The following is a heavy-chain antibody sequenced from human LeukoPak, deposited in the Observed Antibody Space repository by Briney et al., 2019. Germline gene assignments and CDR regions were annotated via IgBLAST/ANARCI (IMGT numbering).Heavy chain of an antibody. Sequence: GGSLRLSCAASGFTFSDYHMAWIRQAPGKGLQWVSYISNGGDIYYADSVKGRFTISRDNAKNSLYLQMNSLRAEDTALYYCTKDIEAAGLFFDYWGQGTLVTVSS. D-gene: IGHD6-13*01. J-gene: IGHJ4*02. CDR1: GFTFSDYH. V-gene: IGHV3-11*04. CDR2: ISNGGDI. CDR3: TKDIEAAGLFFDY.